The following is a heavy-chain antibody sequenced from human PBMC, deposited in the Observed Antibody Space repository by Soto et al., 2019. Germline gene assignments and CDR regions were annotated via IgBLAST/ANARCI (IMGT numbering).Heavy chain of an antibody. J-gene: IGHJ6*03. Sequence: PSETLSLTCTVSGGSISSYYWSWIRQPPGRGLEWIGYIYYSGSTNYNPSLKSRVTISVDTSKNQFSLKLSSVTAADTAVYYCARRRGSTYPTYYYYYMDVWNKGTTVTVSS. CDR3: ARRRGSTYPTYYYYYMDV. CDR1: GGSISSYY. CDR2: IYYSGST. D-gene: IGHD2-2*01. V-gene: IGHV4-59*08.